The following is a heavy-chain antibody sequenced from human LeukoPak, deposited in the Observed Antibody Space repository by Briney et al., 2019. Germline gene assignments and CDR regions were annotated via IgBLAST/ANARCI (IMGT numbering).Heavy chain of an antibody. J-gene: IGHJ4*02. CDR3: ASLIVGPIPSDY. V-gene: IGHV1-69*04. CDR2: IIPIFGIA. CDR1: GGTFSSYA. Sequence: SVKVSCTASGGTFSSYAISWVRQAPGQGLEWMGRIIPIFGIANYAQKFQGRVTITADKSTSTAYMELSSLRSEDTAVYYCASLIVGPIPSDYWGQGTLVTVSS. D-gene: IGHD1-26*01.